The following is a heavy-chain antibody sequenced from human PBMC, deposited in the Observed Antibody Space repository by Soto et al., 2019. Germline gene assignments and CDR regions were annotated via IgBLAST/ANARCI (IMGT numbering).Heavy chain of an antibody. J-gene: IGHJ5*01. CDR2: ISESSRST. V-gene: IGHV3-23*01. Sequence: EVPLLESGGGLVQPGGSLRLSCAASGLTCSRHAMAWVRQAPGQGLEWLSSISESSRSTYYADTVKGRFTISKDNPKNMLYLQMNSLRDEDTAVYYCAKKPNGFDSWGQGTLVTVSS. CDR1: GLTCSRHA. CDR3: AKKPNGFDS.